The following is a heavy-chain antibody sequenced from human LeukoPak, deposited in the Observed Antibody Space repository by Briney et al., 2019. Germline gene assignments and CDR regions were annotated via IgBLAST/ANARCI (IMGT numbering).Heavy chain of an antibody. V-gene: IGHV3-48*03. CDR1: GFTFSSYE. D-gene: IGHD5-18*01. Sequence: GGSLRLSCAASGFTFSSYEMNWVRQAPGKGLEWVSYISSSGSTIYYADSVKGRFTISRDNAKNSLYLQMNSLRAEDTAVYYCARGPGYSYGYYYYYMDVWGKGTTVTVSS. CDR3: ARGPGYSYGYYYYYMDV. J-gene: IGHJ6*03. CDR2: ISSSGSTI.